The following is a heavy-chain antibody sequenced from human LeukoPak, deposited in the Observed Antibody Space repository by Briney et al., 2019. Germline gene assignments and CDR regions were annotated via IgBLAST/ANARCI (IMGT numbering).Heavy chain of an antibody. CDR3: ARVDTAVDSFDY. D-gene: IGHD5-18*01. CDR1: GFTFSSYA. J-gene: IGHJ4*02. V-gene: IGHV3-33*01. Sequence: GGSLRLSCTAPGFTFSSYAIHWIRQAPGKGLEWVALVWHDGSNRYYADSVKGRFTISRDNSKNTVYLQMNSLRAEDTAVYYCARVDTAVDSFDYWGQGTLVTVSS. CDR2: VWHDGSNR.